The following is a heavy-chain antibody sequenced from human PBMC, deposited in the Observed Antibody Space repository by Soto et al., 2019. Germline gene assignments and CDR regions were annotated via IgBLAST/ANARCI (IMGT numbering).Heavy chain of an antibody. CDR2: IYHSGST. J-gene: IGHJ4*02. Sequence: SETLSLTCAVSGCSISSSNWWSWVRQPPGKGLEWIGEIYHSGSTNYNPSLKSRVTISVDTSKNQFSLKLSSVTAADTAVYYCARGGPHLLRYFDWSPFDYWGQGTLVTVSS. CDR1: GCSISSSNW. V-gene: IGHV4-4*02. D-gene: IGHD3-9*01. CDR3: ARGGPHLLRYFDWSPFDY.